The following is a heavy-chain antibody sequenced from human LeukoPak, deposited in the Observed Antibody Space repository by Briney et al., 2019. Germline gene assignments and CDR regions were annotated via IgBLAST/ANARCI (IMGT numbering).Heavy chain of an antibody. D-gene: IGHD2-15*01. CDR1: GGSISSNNW. Sequence: PSGTLSLTCSVSGGSISSNNWWSWVRQPPGEGLEWIGEIYHSGSTNYNPSLKSRVTISVDKSKNQFSLKLSSVTAADTAVYYCARSSPYSQYYFDYWGQGTLVTVSS. CDR2: IYHSGST. V-gene: IGHV4-4*02. J-gene: IGHJ4*02. CDR3: ARSSPYSQYYFDY.